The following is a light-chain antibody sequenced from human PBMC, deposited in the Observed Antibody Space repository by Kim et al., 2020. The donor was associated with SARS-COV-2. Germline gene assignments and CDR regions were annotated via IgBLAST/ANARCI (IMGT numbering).Light chain of an antibody. J-gene: IGLJ1*01. CDR3: AARDDTLSGFL. V-gene: IGLV1-47*01. CDR2: RND. CDR1: ISNSGIHS. Sequence: GQRVTSACSGSISNSGIHSVYWYQQFPGTAPKLLIYRNDQRPSGGPDRFSGSKSGTSASLAISGLRSADEADYYCAARDDTLSGFLFGGGTKVTVL.